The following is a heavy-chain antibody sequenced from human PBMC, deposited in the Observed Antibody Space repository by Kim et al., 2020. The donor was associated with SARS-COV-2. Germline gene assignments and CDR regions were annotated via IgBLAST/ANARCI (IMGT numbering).Heavy chain of an antibody. J-gene: IGHJ5*01. CDR3: ARGGNNWNALDS. D-gene: IGHD1-1*01. Sequence: HYADSCKGRFTISRDNAKRSLYLQMNSLRDEDTAVYYCARGGNNWNALDSWGQGTLVTVSS. V-gene: IGHV3-48*02.